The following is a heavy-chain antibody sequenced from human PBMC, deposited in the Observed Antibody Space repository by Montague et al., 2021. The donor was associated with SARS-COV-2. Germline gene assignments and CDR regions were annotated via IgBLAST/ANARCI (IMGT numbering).Heavy chain of an antibody. D-gene: IGHD5-18*01. CDR2: INHSGST. Sequence: SETLSLTCAVYGGPFSGYYWSWIRQPPGKGLEWIGEINHSGSTNYNPSLKSRVTISVDTSKNQFSLKLTSVTAADTAVYYCASGDTAMVLFEVYYYGMDVGGQGTTVTVSS. CDR1: GGPFSGYY. CDR3: ASGDTAMVLFEVYYYGMDV. J-gene: IGHJ6*02. V-gene: IGHV4-34*01.